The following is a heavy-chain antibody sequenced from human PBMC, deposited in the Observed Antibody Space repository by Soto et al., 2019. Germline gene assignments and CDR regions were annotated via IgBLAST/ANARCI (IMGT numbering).Heavy chain of an antibody. CDR2: VIPLFDTA. J-gene: IGHJ6*02. CDR3: ATGGHNVGYNFYHSMDV. V-gene: IGHV1-69*01. D-gene: IGHD3-16*01. CDR1: GGIFTNNA. Sequence: QVQVVQSGAEVKKPGSSVKVSCKVSGGIFTNNAISWVRQAPGQGLEWLGGVIPLFDTAYYAQIFRGRLRISADGATTTAYMELSGLTSADTAAYFCATGGHNVGYNFYHSMDVWGQGTTVTVS.